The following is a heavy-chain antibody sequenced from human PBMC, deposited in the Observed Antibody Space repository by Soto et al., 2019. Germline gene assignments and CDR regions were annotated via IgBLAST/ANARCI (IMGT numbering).Heavy chain of an antibody. J-gene: IGHJ4*02. D-gene: IGHD6-19*01. CDR3: TTDCLLSGWYNY. CDR1: GFTFSNAW. Sequence: GGSMRLSCAASGFTFSNAWMNWVRQAPGKGLEWVGRIKSKTDGGTTDYAAPVKGRFTISRDDSKNTLYLQMNSLKTEDTAVYYCTTDCLLSGWYNYWGQGTLVTVSS. V-gene: IGHV3-15*07. CDR2: IKSKTDGGTT.